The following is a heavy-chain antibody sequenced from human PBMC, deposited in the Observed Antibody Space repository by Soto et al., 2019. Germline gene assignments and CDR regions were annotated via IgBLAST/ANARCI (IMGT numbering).Heavy chain of an antibody. V-gene: IGHV3-30-3*01. D-gene: IGHD3-3*01. Sequence: GGSLRLSCAASGFTFSSYAMHWVRQAPGKGLEWVAVISYDGSNKYYADSVKGRFTISRDNSKNTLYLQMNSLRAEDTAVYYCAREITIFGVVIYYYGMDVWGQGTTVTVSS. CDR2: ISYDGSNK. CDR1: GFTFSSYA. CDR3: AREITIFGVVIYYYGMDV. J-gene: IGHJ6*02.